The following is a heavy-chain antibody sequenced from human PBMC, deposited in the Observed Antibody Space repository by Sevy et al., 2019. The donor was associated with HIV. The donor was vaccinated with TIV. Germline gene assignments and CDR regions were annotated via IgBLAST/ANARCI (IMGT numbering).Heavy chain of an antibody. CDR2: ISYDGSNK. Sequence: GGSLRVACAVSGFTFSNYGMHWVRQAPGKGLEWVAVISYDGSNKYYADSVKGRFTISRDNSKNTLYLQMNSLRAEDTAVYYCAKDRRDFWSGYRTLDYWGQGTLVTVSS. CDR1: GFTFSNYG. V-gene: IGHV3-30*18. D-gene: IGHD3-3*01. J-gene: IGHJ4*02. CDR3: AKDRRDFWSGYRTLDY.